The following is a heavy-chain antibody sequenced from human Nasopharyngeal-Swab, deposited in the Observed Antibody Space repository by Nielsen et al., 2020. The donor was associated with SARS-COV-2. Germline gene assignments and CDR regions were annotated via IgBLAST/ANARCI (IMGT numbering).Heavy chain of an antibody. CDR2: IYPGDSDT. D-gene: IGHD3-22*01. J-gene: IGHJ2*01. Sequence: GESLKISCKGSGYSFTSYWIGWVRQMPGKGLEWMGIIYPGDSDTRYSPSFQGQVTISADKSISTAYLQWSSLKDSDTAMYYCARSPPYYYDSSGPWYFDLWGRGTLVTVSS. CDR3: ARSPPYYYDSSGPWYFDL. CDR1: GYSFTSYW. V-gene: IGHV5-51*01.